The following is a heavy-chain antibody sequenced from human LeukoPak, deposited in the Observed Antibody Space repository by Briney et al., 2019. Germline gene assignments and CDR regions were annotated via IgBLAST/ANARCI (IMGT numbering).Heavy chain of an antibody. V-gene: IGHV4-4*07. CDR1: GGSISSYY. Sequence: SETLSLTCTVSGGSISSYYWSWIRQPAGKGLEWIGRIYTSGSTNYNPSLKSRVTISVDASKNQFSLKLTSVTAADTAVYYCARGGRGYSNYYPRYYYYYMDVWGKGTTVTVSS. J-gene: IGHJ6*03. CDR3: ARGGRGYSNYYPRYYYYYMDV. D-gene: IGHD4-11*01. CDR2: IYTSGST.